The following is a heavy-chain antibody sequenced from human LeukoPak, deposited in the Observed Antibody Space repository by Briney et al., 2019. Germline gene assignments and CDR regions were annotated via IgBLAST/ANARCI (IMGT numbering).Heavy chain of an antibody. CDR3: ARDSGSGDGYNFGY. CDR2: IRYDGSNK. CDR1: GFTFSSYG. V-gene: IGHV3-30*02. D-gene: IGHD5-24*01. Sequence: GGSLRLSCAASGFTFSSYGMHWVRQAPGKGLEWVAFIRYDGSNKYYADSVKGRFTISRDNSKNTLYLQMNSLGAEDTAVYYCARDSGSGDGYNFGYWGQGTLVTVSS. J-gene: IGHJ4*02.